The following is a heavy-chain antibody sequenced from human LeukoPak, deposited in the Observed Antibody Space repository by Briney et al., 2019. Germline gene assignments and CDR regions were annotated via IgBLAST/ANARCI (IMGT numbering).Heavy chain of an antibody. D-gene: IGHD3-10*01. V-gene: IGHV1-46*01. CDR1: GYTFTSYY. Sequence: ASVKVSCKASGYTFTSYYMHWVRQAPGQGLEWMGIINPSGGSTSYAQKFQGRVTMTRDMSTSTVYMELSSLRSEDTAVYYCARVGEGLLWFGELWDYYYYMDVWGKGTTVTVSS. CDR3: ARVGEGLLWFGELWDYYYYMDV. J-gene: IGHJ6*03. CDR2: INPSGGST.